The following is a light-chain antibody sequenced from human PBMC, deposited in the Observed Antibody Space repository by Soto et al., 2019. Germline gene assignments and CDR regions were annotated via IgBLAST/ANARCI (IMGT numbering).Light chain of an antibody. CDR1: SGSVSTSYY. Sequence: QAVVTQEPSFSVSPGGTVTLTCGXSSGSVSTSYYPSWYQQTPGQAPRTLIYSTNTRSSGVPDRFSGSILGNKAALTITGAQADDESDYYCVLYMGSGTVFGGGTQLTVL. J-gene: IGLJ7*01. CDR3: VLYMGSGTV. CDR2: STN. V-gene: IGLV8-61*01.